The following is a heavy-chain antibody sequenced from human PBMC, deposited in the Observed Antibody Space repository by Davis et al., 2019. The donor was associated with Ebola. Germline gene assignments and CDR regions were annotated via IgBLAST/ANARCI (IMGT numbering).Heavy chain of an antibody. D-gene: IGHD6-6*01. CDR1: GFTFSSYG. V-gene: IGHV3-7*01. CDR3: AAKGFTAARLYMDY. CDR2: IKQDGSEK. J-gene: IGHJ4*02. Sequence: GESLKISCAASGFTFSSYGMHWVRQAPGKGLEWVANIKQDGSEKYYVDSVKGRFTISRDNAKNSLYLQMNSLRAEDTAVYYCAAKGFTAARLYMDYWGQGTLVTVSS.